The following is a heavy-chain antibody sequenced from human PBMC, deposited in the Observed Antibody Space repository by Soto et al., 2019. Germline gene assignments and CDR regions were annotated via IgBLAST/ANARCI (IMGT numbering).Heavy chain of an antibody. Sequence: EVQLVESGGGLVQPGGSLRLSCAASGFTFSSYLLHWVRQAPGKGLVWVSRINSDGSSTSYADSVKSRFTISRDHAKNTLYLQMNSLRAEDTAVYYCETAVPFDYGGQGTLVTVSS. D-gene: IGHD2-2*01. J-gene: IGHJ4*02. CDR2: INSDGSST. CDR1: GFTFSSYL. V-gene: IGHV3-74*01. CDR3: ETAVPFDY.